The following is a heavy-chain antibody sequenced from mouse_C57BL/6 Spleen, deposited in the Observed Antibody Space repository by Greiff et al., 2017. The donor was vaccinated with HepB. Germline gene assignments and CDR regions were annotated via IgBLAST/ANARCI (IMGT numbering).Heavy chain of an antibody. Sequence: QVQLQQSGPELVKPGASEKISCKASGYAFSSSWMNWVKQRPGKGLEWIGRIYPGDGDTNYNGKFKGKATLTADKSSSTAYRQLSRLTSEDSAVYFCARYDYDAVDYWGQGTTRTVSS. CDR1: GYAFSSSW. V-gene: IGHV1-82*01. D-gene: IGHD2-4*01. CDR3: ARYDYDAVDY. CDR2: IYPGDGDT. J-gene: IGHJ2*01.